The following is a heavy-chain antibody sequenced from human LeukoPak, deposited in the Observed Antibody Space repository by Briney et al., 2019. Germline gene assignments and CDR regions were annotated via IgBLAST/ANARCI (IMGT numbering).Heavy chain of an antibody. J-gene: IGHJ4*02. CDR2: IYSGGTT. Sequence: PGGSLSLSCAASGFTVSSNYMSWVRQAPGKGLEWVSVIYSGGTTNHADSVKGRFTVSRDNSKNTLYLQMNSLRAEDTAVYFCARGSSRAFDYWGQGTLVTVSS. D-gene: IGHD2-2*01. CDR1: GFTVSSNY. V-gene: IGHV3-53*01. CDR3: ARGSSRAFDY.